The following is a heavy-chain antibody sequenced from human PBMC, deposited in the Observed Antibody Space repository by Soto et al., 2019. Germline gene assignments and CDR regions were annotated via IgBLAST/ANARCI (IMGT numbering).Heavy chain of an antibody. J-gene: IGHJ6*02. Sequence: PSETLSLTCAVYGGSFSGYYWSWIRQPPGKGLEWIGEINHSGSTNYNPSLKSRVTISVDTSKNQFSLKLSSVTAADTAVYYCARAPGRLAAAGGYYYYGMDVWGQGTTVTVSS. CDR1: GGSFSGYY. D-gene: IGHD6-13*01. V-gene: IGHV4-34*01. CDR3: ARAPGRLAAAGGYYYYGMDV. CDR2: INHSGST.